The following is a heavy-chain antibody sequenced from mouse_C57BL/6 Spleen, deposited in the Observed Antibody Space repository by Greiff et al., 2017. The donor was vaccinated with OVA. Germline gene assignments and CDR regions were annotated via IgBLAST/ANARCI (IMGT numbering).Heavy chain of an antibody. CDR3: ARWGLRPHAMDY. V-gene: IGHV1-53*01. CDR1: GYTFTSYW. Sequence: QVQLQQPGTELVKPGASVKLSCKASGYTFTSYWMHWVKQRPGQGLEWIGNINPSNGGTNYNEKFKSKATLTVDKSSSTAYMQLSSLTSEDAAVYYGARWGLRPHAMDYWGQGTSVTVSS. CDR2: INPSNGGT. D-gene: IGHD3-2*02. J-gene: IGHJ4*01.